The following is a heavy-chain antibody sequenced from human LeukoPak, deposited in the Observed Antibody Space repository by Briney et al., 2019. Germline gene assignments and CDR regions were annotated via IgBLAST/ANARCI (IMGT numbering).Heavy chain of an antibody. CDR1: GFTFSSYA. V-gene: IGHV3-23*01. D-gene: IGHD2-2*01. CDR3: AKGDIVVVPAVYFDY. CDR2: ISGSGGST. Sequence: PGGSLRLSCAVSGFTFSSYAMGRVRQAPGKGLEWVSAISGSGGSTYYADSVKGRFTISRDNSKNTLYLQMNSLRAEDTAVYYCAKGDIVVVPAVYFDYWGQGTLVTVSS. J-gene: IGHJ4*02.